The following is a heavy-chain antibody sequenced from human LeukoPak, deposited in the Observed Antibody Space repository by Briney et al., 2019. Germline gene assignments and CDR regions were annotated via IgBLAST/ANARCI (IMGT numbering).Heavy chain of an antibody. CDR3: AKDPDYYDSSGYYYGTLFDY. CDR1: GFTLTNYD. CDR2: ISGRGGRT. J-gene: IGHJ4*02. D-gene: IGHD3-22*01. V-gene: IGHV3-23*01. Sequence: GGSLRLSCAASGFTLTNYDMSWVRQAPGKGLAWVSAISGRGGRTYYADSVKGRFTISRDNPKNTLYLQMNSLRAEDTAVYYCAKDPDYYDSSGYYYGTLFDYWGQGTLVTVSS.